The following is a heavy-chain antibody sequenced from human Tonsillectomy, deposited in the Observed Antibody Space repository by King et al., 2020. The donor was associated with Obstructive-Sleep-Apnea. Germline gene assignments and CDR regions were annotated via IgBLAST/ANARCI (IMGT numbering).Heavy chain of an antibody. CDR2: IYHSGST. J-gene: IGHJ4*02. CDR1: GYSISSGFY. D-gene: IGHD2-15*01. V-gene: IGHV4-38-2*02. CDR3: ARDPNSGGGSCYFDY. Sequence: QLQESGPGLVKPSETLSLTCTVSGYSISSGFYWGWIRQPPGKGLEWIGSIYHSGSTYYNPSLRSRVTMSVDTSNNQFSLKLGSVTAADTAVYYCARDPNSGGGSCYFDYWGQGTLVAVSS.